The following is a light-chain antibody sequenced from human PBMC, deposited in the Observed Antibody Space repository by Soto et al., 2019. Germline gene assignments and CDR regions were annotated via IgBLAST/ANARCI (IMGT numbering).Light chain of an antibody. J-gene: IGKJ5*01. V-gene: IGKV1-9*01. CDR1: QGFSSY. CDR2: AAS. Sequence: DIQLTQSPSFLSASVGDRVTITCRASQGFSSYLAWYQQKPGKAPKLLLYAASTLQSGVPSRFSGSGSGTEFTLTISSLQPEDFATYYCQQLNSYPITFGQGTRLEIK. CDR3: QQLNSYPIT.